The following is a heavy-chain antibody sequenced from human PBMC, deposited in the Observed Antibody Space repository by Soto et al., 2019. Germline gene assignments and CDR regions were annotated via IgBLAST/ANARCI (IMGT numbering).Heavy chain of an antibody. V-gene: IGHV1-18*04. CDR3: AREAAAERNYYGLDV. D-gene: IGHD6-13*01. Sequence: QVQLVQSGPEVRKPGASVKVSCKASGYIFSRYGISWVRQAPGQGLEWMAWISGYNGSTKFGERVQGRVNVTTDTSTSTAYMELRRLRSNDTAVYYCAREAAAERNYYGLDVWGQGTTVIVSS. CDR2: ISGYNGST. J-gene: IGHJ6*02. CDR1: GYIFSRYG.